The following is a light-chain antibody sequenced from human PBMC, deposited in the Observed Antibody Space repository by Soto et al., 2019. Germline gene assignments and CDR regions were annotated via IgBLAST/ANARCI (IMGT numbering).Light chain of an antibody. CDR2: DVS. CDR3: SSHAGINNVV. J-gene: IGLJ3*02. CDR1: SSDVGGFDY. V-gene: IGLV2-14*03. Sequence: QSALTQPASVSGSPGQSITISCTGSSSDVGGFDYVSWYQQHPGKAPKLMIYDVSNRPSGVSNRFSGSKSGNTASLTISGLQAEDEADYYCSSHAGINNVVFGGGTQLTVL.